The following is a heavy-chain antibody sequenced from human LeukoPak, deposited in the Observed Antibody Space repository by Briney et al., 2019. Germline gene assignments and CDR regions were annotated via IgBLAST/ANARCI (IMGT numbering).Heavy chain of an antibody. V-gene: IGHV1-8*01. CDR2: MNPNSGNT. Sequence: ASVKVSCKASGYTFTSYDINWVRQASGQGLEWMGWMNPNSGNTGYAQKFQGRVTMTRDTSISTAYMELSSLRFEDTAVYYCARGYSTSWHPPTPDYWGQGTLVTVSS. CDR3: ARGYSTSWHPPTPDY. J-gene: IGHJ4*02. CDR1: GYTFTSYD. D-gene: IGHD6-13*01.